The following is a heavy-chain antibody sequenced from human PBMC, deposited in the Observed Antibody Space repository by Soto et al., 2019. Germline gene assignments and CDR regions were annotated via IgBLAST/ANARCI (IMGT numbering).Heavy chain of an antibody. CDR2: INPNSGGT. Sequence: XSVKVSCKASGYTFTCYYMHWVRQAPGQGLEWMGWINPNSGGTNYAQKFQGRVTMTRDTSISTAYMELSRLRSDDTAVYYCARAQGGSGWYYFDYWGQGTLVTVSS. D-gene: IGHD6-19*01. CDR1: GYTFTCYY. CDR3: ARAQGGSGWYYFDY. J-gene: IGHJ4*02. V-gene: IGHV1-2*02.